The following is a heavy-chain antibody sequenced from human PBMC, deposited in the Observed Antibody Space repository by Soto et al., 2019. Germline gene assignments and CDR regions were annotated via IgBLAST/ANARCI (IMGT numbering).Heavy chain of an antibody. CDR2: IGDSDRYK. Sequence: PGESLSLSCAASGLTFRSYCMPWVRQAPGKGLEWFSGIGDSDRYKYYPGSVNRRSTIASNTSKDTLDILMTRQREENTAEYYGAGALHLPLYYYTYGMVVWGEGTTVT. CDR1: GLTFRSYC. V-gene: IGHV3-23*01. D-gene: IGHD3-16*02. J-gene: IGHJ6*02. CDR3: AGALHLPLYYYTYGMVV.